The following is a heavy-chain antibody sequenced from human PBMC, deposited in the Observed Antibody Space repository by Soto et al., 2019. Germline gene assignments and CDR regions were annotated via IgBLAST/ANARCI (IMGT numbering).Heavy chain of an antibody. Sequence: PGGSLRLSCAASGFTFSSSAMNWVRQSPGKGLEWVSYISGSSSTIFYADSVKGRFTISRDNARNSLSLQMNSLRDEDTAVYYCASAPSRIRPLDYWGRGTLVTVSS. J-gene: IGHJ4*02. CDR1: GFTFSSSA. V-gene: IGHV3-48*02. CDR3: ASAPSRIRPLDY. CDR2: ISGSSSTI.